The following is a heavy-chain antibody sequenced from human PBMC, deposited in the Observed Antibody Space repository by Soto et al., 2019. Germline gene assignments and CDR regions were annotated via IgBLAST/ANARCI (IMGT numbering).Heavy chain of an antibody. Sequence: GGSLRLSCTASGFTFGDYAMSWFRQAPGKGLEWVGFIRSKAYGGTTEYAASVKGRFTISRDDSKSIAYLQMNSLKTEDTAVYYCTRGSGTSRYYYYYMDVWGKGTTVTVS. J-gene: IGHJ6*03. CDR3: TRGSGTSRYYYYYMDV. CDR2: IRSKAYGGTT. CDR1: GFTFGDYA. D-gene: IGHD1-7*01. V-gene: IGHV3-49*03.